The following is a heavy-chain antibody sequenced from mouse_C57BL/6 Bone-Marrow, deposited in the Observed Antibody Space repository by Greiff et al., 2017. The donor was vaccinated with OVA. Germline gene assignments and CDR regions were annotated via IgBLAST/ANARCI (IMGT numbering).Heavy chain of an antibody. J-gene: IGHJ3*01. CDR2: FHPYNDDT. Sequence: QVQLQQSGAELVKPGASVKMSCKASGYTFTTYPIEWMKQNHGKSLEWIGNFHPYNDDTKYNEKFKGKATLTVEESSSTVYLELRRLTSDDSAVYYCARGGYYGYPWFAYWGQGTLVTVSA. CDR1: GYTFTTYP. CDR3: ARGGYYGYPWFAY. D-gene: IGHD2-2*01. V-gene: IGHV1-47*01.